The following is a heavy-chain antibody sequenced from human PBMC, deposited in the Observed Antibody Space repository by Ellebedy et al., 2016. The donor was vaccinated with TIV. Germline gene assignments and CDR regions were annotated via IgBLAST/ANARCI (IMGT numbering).Heavy chain of an antibody. J-gene: IGHJ6*02. D-gene: IGHD3-10*01. Sequence: PGGSLRLSCSASGFTFSSYAMHWVRQAPGKGLEYVSAISSNGGSTYYADSVKGRFTIPRDNSKNKLYLQMSSLRAEDTAEYYCVKGGSGSYHYYYGMDVWGQGTTVTVSS. V-gene: IGHV3-64D*06. CDR2: ISSNGGST. CDR1: GFTFSSYA. CDR3: VKGGSGSYHYYYGMDV.